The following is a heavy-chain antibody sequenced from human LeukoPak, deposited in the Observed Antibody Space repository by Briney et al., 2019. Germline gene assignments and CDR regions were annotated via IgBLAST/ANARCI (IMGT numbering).Heavy chain of an antibody. CDR3: ARERYYYDSSGYRRSEYFDY. V-gene: IGHV1-18*01. D-gene: IGHD3-22*01. CDR2: ISAYNGNT. J-gene: IGHJ4*02. Sequence: ASVKVSCKASGYTFTSYVISWVRQAPGQGLEWMGWISAYNGNTNYAQKLQGRVTMTTDTSTSTAYMELRSLRSDDTAVYYCARERYYYDSSGYRRSEYFDYWGQGTLVTVSS. CDR1: GYTFTSYV.